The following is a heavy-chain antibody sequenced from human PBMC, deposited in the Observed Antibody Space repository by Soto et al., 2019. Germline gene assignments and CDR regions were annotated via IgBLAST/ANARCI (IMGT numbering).Heavy chain of an antibody. V-gene: IGHV1-69*12. CDR1: GGTFSSYA. CDR2: IIPIFGTA. J-gene: IGHJ6*02. D-gene: IGHD2-21*02. Sequence: QVQLVQSGAEVKKPGSSVKVSCKASGGTFSSYAISWVRQAPGQGLEWMGGIIPIFGTAGYAQKLQGRVTINADESTSTAYMELSSLRSEDTAVYYCASHCGGDCYSRSPPYYYYCMDVWGQGTTVTVSS. CDR3: ASHCGGDCYSRSPPYYYYCMDV.